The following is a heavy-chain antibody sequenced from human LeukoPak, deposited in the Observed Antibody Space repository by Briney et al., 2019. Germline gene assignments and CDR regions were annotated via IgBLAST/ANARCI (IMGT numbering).Heavy chain of an antibody. CDR3: ARVYGQLVLSAFDI. CDR2: ISSSSSYI. V-gene: IGHV3-21*01. D-gene: IGHD6-13*01. J-gene: IGHJ3*02. Sequence: GGSLRLSCAASGFTFSSYSMTWVRQAPGKGLEWVSSISSSSSYIYYADSVKGRFTISRDNAKNSLYLQMNSLRAEDTAVYYCARVYGQLVLSAFDIWGQGTMVTVSS. CDR1: GFTFSSYS.